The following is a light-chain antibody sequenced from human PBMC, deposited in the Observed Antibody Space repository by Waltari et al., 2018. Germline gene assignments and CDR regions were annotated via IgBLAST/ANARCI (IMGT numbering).Light chain of an antibody. CDR3: QQRSN. Sequence: EIVVTQSPATLSLSPGERATLSCRASQSVSNYLAWYQHKPGQAPRLLIYDASNRATGIPARCSGSGSGTDFTLTISSLEPEDFAVYYCQQRSNFGGGTKVEIK. J-gene: IGKJ4*01. CDR2: DAS. CDR1: QSVSNY. V-gene: IGKV3-11*01.